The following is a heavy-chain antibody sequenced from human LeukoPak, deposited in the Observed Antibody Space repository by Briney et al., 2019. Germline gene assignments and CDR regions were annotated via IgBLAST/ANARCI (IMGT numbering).Heavy chain of an antibody. V-gene: IGHV3-30*03. CDR3: ARLLAGYYSSGWNDAFDF. D-gene: IGHD3-9*01. CDR2: ISYDGSNK. J-gene: IGHJ3*01. Sequence: GGSLRLSCAASGFSFSSYGMHWVRQAPGKGLEWVAVISYDGSNKYYADSVKGRFTISRDNSKNTLYLQMNSLRAEDTAVYYCARLLAGYYSSGWNDAFDFWGQGTMVTVSS. CDR1: GFSFSSYG.